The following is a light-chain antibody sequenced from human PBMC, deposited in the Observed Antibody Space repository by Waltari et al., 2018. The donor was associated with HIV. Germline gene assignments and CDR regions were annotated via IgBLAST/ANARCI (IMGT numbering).Light chain of an antibody. CDR2: YDG. Sequence: SYVLTQTPSVSVAPGKTATLTCEGSDIGTRSGHWYRQKPGQAPVLVIYYDGERPSGICEGFSGSNSGNTATLTISRVGVGDDADYYCQVWDANTDVVFGTGTKLTVL. CDR3: QVWDANTDVV. CDR1: DIGTRS. V-gene: IGLV3-21*04. J-gene: IGLJ2*01.